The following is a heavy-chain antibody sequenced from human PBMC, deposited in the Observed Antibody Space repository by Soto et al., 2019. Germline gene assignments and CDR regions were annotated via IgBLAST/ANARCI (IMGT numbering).Heavy chain of an antibody. V-gene: IGHV3-23*01. CDR2: ISGSGGST. Sequence: GGSLRLSCAASGFTFSSYAMSWVRQAPGKGLEWVSAISGSGGSTYYADSVKGRLTISRDNSKNTLYLQMNSLRAEDTAVYYCAKMYSSSRGAFDIWGQGTMVTVSS. J-gene: IGHJ3*02. CDR3: AKMYSSSRGAFDI. CDR1: GFTFSSYA. D-gene: IGHD6-13*01.